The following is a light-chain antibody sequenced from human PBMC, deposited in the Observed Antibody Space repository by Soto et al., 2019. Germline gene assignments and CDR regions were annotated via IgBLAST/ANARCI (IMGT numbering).Light chain of an antibody. CDR1: SSDVGAYNY. Sequence: QSVLTQPASVSGSPGQSITISCTGTSSDVGAYNYVSWYQQHPDKAPKLIIYDVTNRPSGISDRFSGSKSGNTASLTISGLQAEDEADYYCSSFTSSTSYVFGTGTKVTVL. CDR3: SSFTSSTSYV. CDR2: DVT. J-gene: IGLJ1*01. V-gene: IGLV2-14*03.